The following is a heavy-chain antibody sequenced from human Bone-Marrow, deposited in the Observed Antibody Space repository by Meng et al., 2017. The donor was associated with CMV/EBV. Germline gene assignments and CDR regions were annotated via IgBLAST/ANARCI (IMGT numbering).Heavy chain of an antibody. V-gene: IGHV1-18*01. J-gene: IGHJ4*02. CDR3: ARAGGTTRRGYYFDY. CDR1: GYPFTSYG. CDR2: ISGYNGNT. Sequence: SGYPFTSYGLTWVRQAPGQGLEWMGWISGYNGNTNYAQKVQGRVTMTTDTSTSTAYMELRSPRSDDTAVYYCARAGGTTRRGYYFDYWGQGTLVTVSS. D-gene: IGHD1-7*01.